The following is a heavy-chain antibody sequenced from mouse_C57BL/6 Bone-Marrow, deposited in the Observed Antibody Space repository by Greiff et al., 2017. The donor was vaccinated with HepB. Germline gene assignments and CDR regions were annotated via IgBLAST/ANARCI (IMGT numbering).Heavy chain of an antibody. CDR1: GFTFSDYY. CDR2: ISNGGGST. V-gene: IGHV5-12*01. J-gene: IGHJ1*03. Sequence: EVQVVESGGGLVQPGGSLKLSCAASGFTFSDYYMYWVRQTPEKRLEWVAYISNGGGSTYYPDTVKGRFTISRDNAKNTLYLQMSRLKSEDTAMYYCARLLRLDVWGTGTTVTVSS. D-gene: IGHD1-2*01. CDR3: ARLLRLDV.